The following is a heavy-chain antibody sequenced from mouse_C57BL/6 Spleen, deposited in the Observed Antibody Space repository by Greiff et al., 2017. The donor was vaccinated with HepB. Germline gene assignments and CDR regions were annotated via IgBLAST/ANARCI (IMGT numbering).Heavy chain of an antibody. CDR3: ARSHDYYGSSYYFDY. D-gene: IGHD1-1*01. CDR2: ISYSGST. Sequence: EVQLQQSGPGLAKPSQTLSLTCSVTGYSITSDYWNWIRKFPGNKLEYMGCISYSGSTYYNPSLKSRISITRDTSKNQYYLQLNSVTTEDTATYYCARSHDYYGSSYYFDYWGQGTTLTVSS. V-gene: IGHV3-8*01. J-gene: IGHJ2*01. CDR1: GYSITSDY.